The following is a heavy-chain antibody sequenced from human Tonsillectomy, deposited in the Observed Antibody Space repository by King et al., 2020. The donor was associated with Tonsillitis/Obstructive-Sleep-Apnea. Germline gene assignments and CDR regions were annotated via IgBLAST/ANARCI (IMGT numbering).Heavy chain of an antibody. Sequence: VQLVESGGGVVQPGRSLRLSCAASGFTFTKSGMHWVRQAPGKGLEWVALIWNDGSNKYYTDSVKGRFTISRDNSKNALYLQMNSLRAEDTAVYYCASYSRFFDFWGRGTLVTVSS. CDR1: GFTFTKSG. D-gene: IGHD2-15*01. CDR3: ASYSRFFDF. J-gene: IGHJ2*01. CDR2: IWNDGSNK. V-gene: IGHV3-33*01.